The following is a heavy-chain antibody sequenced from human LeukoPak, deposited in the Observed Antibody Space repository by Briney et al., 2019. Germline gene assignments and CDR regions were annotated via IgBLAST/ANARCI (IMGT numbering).Heavy chain of an antibody. J-gene: IGHJ4*02. V-gene: IGHV3-23*01. CDR3: AKGGCSGGSCYYPYYFDY. CDR2: ISGSGGST. CDR1: GFTFSSYA. Sequence: GGSLRLSCAASGFTFSSYAMSWVRQAPGKGLEWVSAISGSGGSTYYADSVKGRFTISRDNSKNTLYPQMNSLRAEDTAVYYCAKGGCSGGSCYYPYYFDYWGQGTLVTVSS. D-gene: IGHD2-15*01.